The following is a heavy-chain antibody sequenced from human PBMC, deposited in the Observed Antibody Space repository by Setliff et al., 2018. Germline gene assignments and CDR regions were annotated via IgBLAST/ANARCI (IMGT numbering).Heavy chain of an antibody. CDR3: LRLVRYCSRTTCQKTSGDEV. Sequence: ASVKVSCKASGYTFTESISSWVRQAPGQGLEWMGWIGVYSGNTYSAQKFQDRLTMTTDTSTNMAHMELRGLRADDTAVYYCLRLVRYCSRTTCQKTSGDEVWGQGTLVTVSS. D-gene: IGHD2-2*01. CDR2: IGVYSGNT. J-gene: IGHJ4*02. V-gene: IGHV1-18*01. CDR1: GYTFTESI.